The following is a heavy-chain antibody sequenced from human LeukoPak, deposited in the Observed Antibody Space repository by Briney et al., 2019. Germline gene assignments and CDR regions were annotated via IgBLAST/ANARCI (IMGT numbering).Heavy chain of an antibody. J-gene: IGHJ6*02. D-gene: IGHD2-21*02. V-gene: IGHV1-18*01. CDR1: GYTFTSYG. Sequence: GASVKDSCMASGYTFTSYGISWVRQAPGQGLEWVGWISAYNGNTHYAQKLQGRVTMTTDTSTSTAYMELRSLRSDDTAVYYCARSCGGGCYTPLLRYGMDVWGQGTTVTVSS. CDR3: ARSCGGGCYTPLLRYGMDV. CDR2: ISAYNGNT.